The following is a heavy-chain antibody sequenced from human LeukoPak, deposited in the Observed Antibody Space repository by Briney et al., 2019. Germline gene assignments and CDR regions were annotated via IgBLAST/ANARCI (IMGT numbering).Heavy chain of an antibody. CDR3: AREGVSSRTPYYFDY. Sequence: SETLSLTCTVSGGSISSSSYYWGWIRQPPGKGLEWIGSIYYSGSTYYNPSLKSRVTISVDASKNQFSLKLSSVTAADTAVYYCAREGVSSRTPYYFDYWGQGTLVTVSS. CDR2: IYYSGST. J-gene: IGHJ4*02. D-gene: IGHD3-10*01. V-gene: IGHV4-39*07. CDR1: GGSISSSSYY.